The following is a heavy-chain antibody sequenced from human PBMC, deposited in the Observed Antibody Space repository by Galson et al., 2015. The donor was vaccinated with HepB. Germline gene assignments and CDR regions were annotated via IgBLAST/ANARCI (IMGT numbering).Heavy chain of an antibody. J-gene: IGHJ6*02. CDR3: ARQRSDFWSGYYYYALDV. D-gene: IGHD3-3*01. Sequence: SETLSLTCTVSGDSVSGRNYYWSWIRQPPGRGLQWIGHIYYSGSTNYNPSLKSRLTISVDTSKNQFSLNLSPVTAADTAMYYCARQRSDFWSGYYYYALDVWGQGTTVTVSS. CDR1: GDSVSGRNYY. V-gene: IGHV4-61*01. CDR2: IYYSGST.